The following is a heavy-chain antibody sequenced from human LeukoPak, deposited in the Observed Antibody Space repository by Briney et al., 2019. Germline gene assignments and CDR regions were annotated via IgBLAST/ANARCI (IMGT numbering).Heavy chain of an antibody. J-gene: IGHJ3*02. CDR3: ARDFGPGPFDI. CDR1: GGSISSGSYY. V-gene: IGHV4-61*02. CDR2: IYTSGST. D-gene: IGHD3/OR15-3a*01. Sequence: RASQTLSLTCTVSGGSISSGSYYWSWIRQPAGKGLEWIGRIYTSGSTNYNPSLKSRVTISVDTSKNQFSLKLSSVTAADTAVYYCARDFGPGPFDIWGQGTMVTVSS.